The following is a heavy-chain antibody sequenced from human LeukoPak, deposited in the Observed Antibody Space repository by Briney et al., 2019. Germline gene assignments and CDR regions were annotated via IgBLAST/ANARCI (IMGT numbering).Heavy chain of an antibody. D-gene: IGHD3-22*01. Sequence: ASVKVSCKASGYTVTSYGISWVRQAPGQGLEWMGWISAYNGNTNYAQKLQGRVTMTTDTSTSTAYMELRSLRSDDTAVYYCARDHDSSGTYNWFDPWGQGTLVTVSS. CDR2: ISAYNGNT. CDR1: GYTVTSYG. V-gene: IGHV1-18*01. J-gene: IGHJ5*02. CDR3: ARDHDSSGTYNWFDP.